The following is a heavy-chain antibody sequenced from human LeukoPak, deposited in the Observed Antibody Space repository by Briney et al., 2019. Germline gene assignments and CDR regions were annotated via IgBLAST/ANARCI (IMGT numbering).Heavy chain of an antibody. CDR2: INHSGST. V-gene: IGHV4-34*01. CDR1: GGSFSGYY. Sequence: SETLSLTCAVYGGSFSGYYWSWIRQPPGKGLEWIGEINHSGSTNYNPPLKSRVTISVDTSKNQFSLKLSSVTAADTAVYYCARATTSYYYGSGPRGYFDYWGQGTLVTVSS. CDR3: ARATTSYYYGSGPRGYFDY. J-gene: IGHJ4*02. D-gene: IGHD3-10*01.